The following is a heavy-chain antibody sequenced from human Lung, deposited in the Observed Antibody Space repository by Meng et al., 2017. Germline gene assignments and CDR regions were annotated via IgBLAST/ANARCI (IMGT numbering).Heavy chain of an antibody. J-gene: IGHJ4*02. CDR1: GGSFSEYY. CDR2: INHSGST. D-gene: IGHD4-11*01. CDR3: ARGPTTMAHDFDY. Sequence: QGNRHQLGAGLWKPSEPLSRTCVVDGGSFSEYYWSWIRQPPGKGLEWIGEINHSGSTNYNPSLESRATISVDTSQNNLSLKLSSVTAAGSAVYYCARGPTTMAHDFDYWGQGTLVTVSS. V-gene: IGHV4-34*01.